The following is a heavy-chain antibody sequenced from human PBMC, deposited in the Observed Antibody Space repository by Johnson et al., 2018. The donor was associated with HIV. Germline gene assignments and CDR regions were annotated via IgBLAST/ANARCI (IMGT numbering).Heavy chain of an antibody. CDR3: AREMAWEDAFDI. CDR2: ISYDGSKR. CDR1: GFTFSRHG. D-gene: IGHD5-24*01. V-gene: IGHV3-30*04. Sequence: QVQLVESGGGVVQPGRSLRLSCAASGFTFSRHGMHWGRQAPGKGLEWVAVISYDGSKRNYADSVKGRFTISRDSSKNSLYLRMNSLRAEDTAVYYCAREMAWEDAFDIWGQGTMVTVSS. J-gene: IGHJ3*02.